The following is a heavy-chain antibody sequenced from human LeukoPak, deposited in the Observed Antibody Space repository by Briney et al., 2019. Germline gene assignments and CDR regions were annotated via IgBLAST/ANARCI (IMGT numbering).Heavy chain of an antibody. J-gene: IGHJ4*02. CDR2: ITTTGDRI. Sequence: GALRLSCVASGFSFSHYEMNWVRQAPGKGLEWIAYITTTGDRIQYADSVKGRFTISRDNTKNSLYLQLNSLRAEDTAIYYCVRDTKDYWGQGTLVTVSS. D-gene: IGHD2-8*01. CDR3: VRDTKDY. V-gene: IGHV3-48*03. CDR1: GFSFSHYE.